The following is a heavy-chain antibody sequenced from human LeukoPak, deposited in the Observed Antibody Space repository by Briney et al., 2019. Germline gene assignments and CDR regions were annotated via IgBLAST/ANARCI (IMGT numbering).Heavy chain of an antibody. J-gene: IGHJ6*04. V-gene: IGHV4-34*01. D-gene: IGHD3-10*01. Sequence: SETLSLTCAVYGWSFNDYYWNWIRQPPGKGLEWIGEINHSGSPNFNPSLTRRVTMSLDTSKKQFSLKLSSVTAADTAVYYCVRHYYYGSFSRMDVWGKGITVTVTS. CDR1: GWSFNDYY. CDR3: VRHYYYGSFSRMDV. CDR2: INHSGSP.